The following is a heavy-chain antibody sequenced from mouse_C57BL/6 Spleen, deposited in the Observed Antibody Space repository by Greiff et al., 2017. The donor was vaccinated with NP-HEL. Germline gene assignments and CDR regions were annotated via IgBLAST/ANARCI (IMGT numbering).Heavy chain of an antibody. J-gene: IGHJ1*03. CDR2: IDPSDSYT. CDR3: ARRWLLLHWYFDV. V-gene: IGHV1-69*01. Sequence: QVQLQQPGAELVMPGASVKLSCKASGYTFTSYWMHWVKQRPGQGLEWIGEIDPSDSYTNYNQKFKGKSTLTVDKSSSTAYMQLSSLTSEDSAVYYCARRWLLLHWYFDVWGTGTTVTVSS. D-gene: IGHD2-3*01. CDR1: GYTFTSYW.